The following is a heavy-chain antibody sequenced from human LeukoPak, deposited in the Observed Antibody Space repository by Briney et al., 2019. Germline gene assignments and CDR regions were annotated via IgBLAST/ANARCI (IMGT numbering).Heavy chain of an antibody. V-gene: IGHV3-15*01. D-gene: IGHD3-10*01. CDR3: TTASGSYFY. CDR1: GFTFSNAW. Sequence: TGGSLRLSCAASGFTFSNAWMTWVRQAPGKGLEWVGRIKDKSDGGTTDYAAPVKGRFTISRDDSKNTLYLQMNSLKTEDTAVYYCTTASGSYFYWGQGTLVTVSS. J-gene: IGHJ4*02. CDR2: IKDKSDGGTT.